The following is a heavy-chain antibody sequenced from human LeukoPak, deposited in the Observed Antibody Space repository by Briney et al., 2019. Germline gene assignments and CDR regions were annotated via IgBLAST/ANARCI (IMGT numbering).Heavy chain of an antibody. CDR2: IYPGDSDT. J-gene: IGHJ5*02. CDR3: ARQKDYYDSCGYPITEYWLDP. D-gene: IGHD3-22*01. V-gene: IGHV5-51*01. Sequence: GESLKISCKGSGYSFTSYWIGRVRQMPGKGLEWMGIIYPGDSDTRYSPSFQGQVTISADKSISTAYLQWSSLKASDTAMYYCARQKDYYDSCGYPITEYWLDPWGQGTLVTVSS. CDR1: GYSFTSYW.